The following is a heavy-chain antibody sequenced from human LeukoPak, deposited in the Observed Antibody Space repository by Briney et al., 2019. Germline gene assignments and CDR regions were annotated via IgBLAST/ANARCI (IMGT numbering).Heavy chain of an antibody. Sequence: GASVTVSFTASGYSLTTYYMHWVRQAPGQGLEWMAIINPSGGSTNYAQKFQGRVTMTRDTPTNTVYMELSSLRTEDTAVYYCASVYLYGMDVWGQGTTVTVSS. J-gene: IGHJ6*02. CDR3: ASVYLYGMDV. CDR1: GYSLTTYY. V-gene: IGHV1-46*01. D-gene: IGHD2-8*01. CDR2: INPSGGST.